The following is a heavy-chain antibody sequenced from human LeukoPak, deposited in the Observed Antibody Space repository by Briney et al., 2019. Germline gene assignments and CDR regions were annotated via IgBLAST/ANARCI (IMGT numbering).Heavy chain of an antibody. CDR2: ISGSGGST. CDR3: AKERESYFEFDL. D-gene: IGHD1-26*01. CDR1: GFTFSSYA. J-gene: IGHJ4*02. V-gene: IGHV3-23*01. Sequence: GGSLRLSCAASGFTFSSYAMSWVRQAPGKGLEWVSVISGSGGSTYYADSVKGRFTISRDNSRNTLYLQMNSLRAEDTAIYYCAKERESYFEFDLWGQGTLVTVSS.